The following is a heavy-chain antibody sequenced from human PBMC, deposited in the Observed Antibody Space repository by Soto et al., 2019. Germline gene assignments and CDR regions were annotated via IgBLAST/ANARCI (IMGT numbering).Heavy chain of an antibody. CDR1: GGSFSGYY. CDR3: ARGKYYYGSGIPYGMDV. Sequence: SETLSLTCAVYGGSFSGYYSSWIRQPPGKGLEWIGEINHSGSTNYNPSLKSRVTISVDTSKNQFSLKLSSVTAADTAVYYCARGKYYYGSGIPYGMDVWGQGTTVTVSS. V-gene: IGHV4-34*01. D-gene: IGHD3-10*01. CDR2: INHSGST. J-gene: IGHJ6*02.